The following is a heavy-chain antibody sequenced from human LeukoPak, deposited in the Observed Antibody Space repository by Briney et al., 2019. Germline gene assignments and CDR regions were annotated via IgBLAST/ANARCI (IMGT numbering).Heavy chain of an antibody. J-gene: IGHJ4*01. D-gene: IGHD4-11*01. Sequence: PGGSLRLSCAASGFIFSHYGMHWVRQAPGKGLEWVAVIWSDGSNRFYAGSVKGRFTISRDNSQNTLFLQMNSLGAEDTAMYYCARDAQRGFDYSNSLKYWGHGTLVTVSS. CDR2: IWSDGSNR. CDR3: ARDAQRGFDYSNSLKY. CDR1: GFIFSHYG. V-gene: IGHV3-33*01.